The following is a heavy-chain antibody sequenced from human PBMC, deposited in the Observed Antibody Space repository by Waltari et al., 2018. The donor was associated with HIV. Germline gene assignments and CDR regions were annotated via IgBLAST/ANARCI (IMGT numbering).Heavy chain of an antibody. CDR3: VRGPNAWVGVDY. CDR1: GFTFSRYW. D-gene: IGHD3-10*01. V-gene: IGHV3-74*01. J-gene: IGHJ4*02. CDR2: LNTDGSHT. Sequence: EVQLVESGGGLVQPGGSLRLSCAASGFTFSRYWMHWVRQTPGKGLVGVARLNTDGSHTGYADSVRVRFTISRDNAKSTLYLQMNSLKIEDMAVYYCVRGPNAWVGVDYWGPGTLVTVSS.